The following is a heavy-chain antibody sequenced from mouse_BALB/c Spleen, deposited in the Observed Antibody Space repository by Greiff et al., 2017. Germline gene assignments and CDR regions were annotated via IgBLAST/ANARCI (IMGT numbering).Heavy chain of an antibody. D-gene: IGHD3-1*01. CDR2: ISYSGST. CDR1: GYSITSDYA. CDR3: ARSGRSLRLPYYYAMDY. V-gene: IGHV3-2*02. Sequence: EVKLVESGPGLVKPSQSLSLTCTVTGYSITSDYAWNWIRQFPGNKLEWMGYISYSGSTSYNPSLKSRISITRDTSKNQFFLQLNSVTTEDTATYYCARSGRSLRLPYYYAMDYWGQGTSVTVSS. J-gene: IGHJ4*01.